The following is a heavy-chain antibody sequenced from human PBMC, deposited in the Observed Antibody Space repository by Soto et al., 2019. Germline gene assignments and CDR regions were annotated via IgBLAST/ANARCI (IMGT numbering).Heavy chain of an antibody. V-gene: IGHV3-30-3*01. CDR2: ISYDGSNK. CDR3: ARGITGTTNGYFDY. CDR1: GFTFSSYA. J-gene: IGHJ4*02. Sequence: GGSLRLSCAASGFTFSSYAMHWVRQAPGKGLEWVAVISYDGSNKYYADSVKGRFTISRDNSKNTLYLQMNSLRAEDTAVYYCARGITGTTNGYFDYWGQGTLVTVSS. D-gene: IGHD1-20*01.